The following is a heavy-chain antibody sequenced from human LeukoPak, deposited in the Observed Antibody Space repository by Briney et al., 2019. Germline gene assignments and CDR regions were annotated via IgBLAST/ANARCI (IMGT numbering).Heavy chain of an antibody. J-gene: IGHJ5*02. CDR3: ARSGRDCTNGVCYANWFDP. V-gene: IGHV4-59*01. Sequence: SETLSLTCTVSGGSISGYYWSWIRQPPGKGLEWIGYIYYSGSTNYNPSLKSRVTISVDTSKNQFSLKLSSVTAADTAVYYCARSGRDCTNGVCYANWFDPWGQGTLVTVSS. CDR1: GGSISGYY. CDR2: IYYSGST. D-gene: IGHD2-8*01.